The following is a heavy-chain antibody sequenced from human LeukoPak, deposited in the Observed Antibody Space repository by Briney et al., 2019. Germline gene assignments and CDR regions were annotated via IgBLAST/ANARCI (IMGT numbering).Heavy chain of an antibody. V-gene: IGHV3-21*01. Sequence: GGSLRLSCAASGFTFSSYSMDWVRQAPGKGLEWVSSISSSSSYIYYADSVKGRFTISRDNAKNSLYLQMNSLRAEDTAVYYCAILTFGGVYVSWGQGTLVTVSS. D-gene: IGHD3-16*01. CDR2: ISSSSSYI. CDR1: GFTFSSYS. J-gene: IGHJ4*02. CDR3: AILTFGGVYVS.